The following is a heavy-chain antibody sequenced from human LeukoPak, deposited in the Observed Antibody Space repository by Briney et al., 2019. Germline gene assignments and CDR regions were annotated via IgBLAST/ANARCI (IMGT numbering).Heavy chain of an antibody. Sequence: ASVKVSCKASGYTFTGYYIHWVRQAPGQGLEWMGWINPNSGGTNYAQNFQGRVTMTRDTSISTTYMELSSLGSDDTAVYYCARDCRSGSGNYFDPWGQGTLVTVSS. CDR3: ARDCRSGSGNYFDP. CDR1: GYTFTGYY. J-gene: IGHJ4*02. V-gene: IGHV1-2*02. CDR2: INPNSGGT. D-gene: IGHD3-10*01.